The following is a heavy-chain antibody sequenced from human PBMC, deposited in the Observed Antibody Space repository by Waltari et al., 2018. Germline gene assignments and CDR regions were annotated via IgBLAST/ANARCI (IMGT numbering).Heavy chain of an antibody. V-gene: IGHV4-34*01. CDR1: GGSFSGYY. Sequence: QVQLQQWGAGLLKPSETLSLTCAVYGGSFSGYYWSWIRKPPGKGLEWMGEINLTGSTNDNPSLKSRITISVDTSKNQFSLKLSSVTAADTAVYYCARVQGRGYYYYGMDVWGQGTTVTVSS. CDR3: ARVQGRGYYYYGMDV. J-gene: IGHJ6*02. CDR2: INLTGST.